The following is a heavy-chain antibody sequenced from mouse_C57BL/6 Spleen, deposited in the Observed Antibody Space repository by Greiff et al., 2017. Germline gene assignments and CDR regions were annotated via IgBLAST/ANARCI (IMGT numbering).Heavy chain of an antibody. D-gene: IGHD1-1*01. Sequence: EVKLVESGGGLVQPKGSLKLSCAASGFSFNTYAMNWVRQAPGKGLEWVARIRSKSNNYATYYADSVKDRFTISRDDSESMLYLQMNNLKTEDTAMYYCVRSPNYYGSEGYFDYWGQGTTLTVSS. V-gene: IGHV10-1*01. CDR3: VRSPNYYGSEGYFDY. J-gene: IGHJ2*01. CDR1: GFSFNTYA. CDR2: IRSKSNNYAT.